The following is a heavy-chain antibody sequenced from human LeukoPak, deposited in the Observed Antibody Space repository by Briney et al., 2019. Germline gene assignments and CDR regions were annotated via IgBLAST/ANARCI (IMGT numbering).Heavy chain of an antibody. Sequence: SETLSLTCAVYGGSFSGYYWSWIRQPPGKGLEWIGEINHSGSTNYNPSLKSRVTISVDTSKNQFSLKLSSVTAADTAVYYCARGPYYYGSGSSNWFDPWGQGTLVTVSS. CDR2: INHSGST. CDR1: GGSFSGYY. V-gene: IGHV4-34*01. CDR3: ARGPYYYGSGSSNWFDP. J-gene: IGHJ5*02. D-gene: IGHD3-10*01.